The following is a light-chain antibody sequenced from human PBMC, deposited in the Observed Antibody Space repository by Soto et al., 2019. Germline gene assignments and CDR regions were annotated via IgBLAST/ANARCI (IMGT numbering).Light chain of an antibody. V-gene: IGKV3-15*01. Sequence: EIVITQSPDTPSVSPGGRVTPSCRASQSVGSYLAWYQQKPGQAPRLLIYGESTRATGVPARFSGSGFGTDFTLTISSLQSEDSAVYYCQQYNKWPPSTFGQGTKVDIK. CDR3: QQYNKWPPST. J-gene: IGKJ1*01. CDR1: QSVGSY. CDR2: GES.